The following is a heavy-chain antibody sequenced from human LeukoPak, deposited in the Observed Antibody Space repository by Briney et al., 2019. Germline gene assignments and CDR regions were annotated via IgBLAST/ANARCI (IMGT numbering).Heavy chain of an antibody. CDR1: GGSISSGGYS. V-gene: IGHV4-30-2*01. Sequence: PSETLSLTCAVSGGSISSGGYSWRWIRQPPGKGLEWIGYIYHSGSTYYNPSLKSRVTISADRSKNQFSLKLSSVTAADTAVYYCARGKSHCSGGSCYYYGMDVWGQGTTVTVSS. CDR3: ARGKSHCSGGSCYYYGMDV. D-gene: IGHD2-15*01. J-gene: IGHJ6*02. CDR2: IYHSGST.